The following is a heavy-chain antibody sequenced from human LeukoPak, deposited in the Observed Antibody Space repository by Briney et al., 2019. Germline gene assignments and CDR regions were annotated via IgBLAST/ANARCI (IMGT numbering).Heavy chain of an antibody. V-gene: IGHV1-2*02. D-gene: IGHD3-22*01. CDR3: ARDPQYSDYYYDRGPHYPNDAFDI. J-gene: IGHJ3*02. CDR2: INPNSGGT. Sequence: ASVKVSCKASGYTFTGYYMHWVRQAPGQGLEWMGWINPNSGGTNYAQKFQGRVTMTRDTSISTAYMELSRLRSDDTAVYYCARDPQYSDYYYDRGPHYPNDAFDIWGQGTMVTVSS. CDR1: GYTFTGYY.